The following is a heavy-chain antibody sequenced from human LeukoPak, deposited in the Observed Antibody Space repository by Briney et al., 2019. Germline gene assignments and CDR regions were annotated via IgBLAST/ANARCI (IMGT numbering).Heavy chain of an antibody. V-gene: IGHV3-48*03. D-gene: IGHD5-24*01. CDR1: GFTFSSYE. CDR2: ISSSGSTI. J-gene: IGHJ4*02. CDR3: ARGDGYNTDLDY. Sequence: PGGSLRLSCAASGFTFSSYEMNWVRQAPGKGLEWVSHISSSGSTIYYTDSVKGRFTISRDNAKNSLYLQMNSLRAEDTAVYYCARGDGYNTDLDYWGQGTLVTVSS.